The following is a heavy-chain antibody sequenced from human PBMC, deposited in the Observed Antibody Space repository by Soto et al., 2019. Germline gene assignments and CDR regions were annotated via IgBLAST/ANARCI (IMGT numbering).Heavy chain of an antibody. J-gene: IGHJ5*02. V-gene: IGHV1-18*01. CDR1: GYTFTSYG. D-gene: IGHD6-25*01. CDR3: ARAAASLDP. CDR2: ISAYNGNT. Sequence: ASVTVSCKASGYTFTSYGISWVRQAPGQGLEWMGWISAYNGNTNYAQKLQGRVTMTTDTSISTAYMELDSLRSEDTAVYYCARAAASLDPWGQGTLVTVSS.